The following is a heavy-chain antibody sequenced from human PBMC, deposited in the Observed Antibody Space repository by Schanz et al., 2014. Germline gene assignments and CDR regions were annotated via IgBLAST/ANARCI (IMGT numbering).Heavy chain of an antibody. J-gene: IGHJ4*02. CDR1: GFTLSSYA. Sequence: QVQLVESGGGVVQPGRSLRLSCAAYGFTLSSYAMHWVRQAPGKGLEWVAVISYDGSNKYYADSVKGRFTISRDNSKNTLYLQMNPLRAEDTAVYYCARANYRRKINFDYWGRGTLVTVSS. D-gene: IGHD3-10*01. CDR2: ISYDGSNK. CDR3: ARANYRRKINFDY. V-gene: IGHV3-30-3*01.